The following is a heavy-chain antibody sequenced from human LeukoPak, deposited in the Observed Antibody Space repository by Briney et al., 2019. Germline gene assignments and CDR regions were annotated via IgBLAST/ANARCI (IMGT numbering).Heavy chain of an antibody. CDR2: INPNSGGT. CDR1: GYTFTGYY. Sequence: GASVKVSCKASGYTFTGYYMHWVRQAPGQGLEWMGWINPNSGGTNYAQKFQGRVTITADESTSTAYMELSSLRSEDTAVYYCARVAYDILTGYLRYWGQGTLVTVSS. CDR3: ARVAYDILTGYLRY. J-gene: IGHJ4*02. V-gene: IGHV1-2*02. D-gene: IGHD3-9*01.